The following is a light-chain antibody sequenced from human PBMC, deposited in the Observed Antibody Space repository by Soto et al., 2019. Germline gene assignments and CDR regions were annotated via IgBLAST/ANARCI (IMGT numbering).Light chain of an antibody. Sequence: EIVLTHSPGTLSLSPCERATLSSSASQSVSNNYLAWYQQRPGQPPNLLIFGASHRAPDIPDRFSGSGSGTDFTLTISRLEPEDFAVYYCQQYGSSIQTFGQGTKVDIK. CDR2: GAS. CDR3: QQYGSSIQT. V-gene: IGKV3-20*01. CDR1: QSVSNNY. J-gene: IGKJ1*01.